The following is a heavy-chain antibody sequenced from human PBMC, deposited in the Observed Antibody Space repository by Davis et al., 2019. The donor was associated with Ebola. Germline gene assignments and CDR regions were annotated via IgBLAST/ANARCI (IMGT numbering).Heavy chain of an antibody. D-gene: IGHD3-22*01. CDR1: GGSFSGYY. Sequence: PSETLSLTCAVYGGSFSGYYWSWIRQPPGKGLEWIGEINHSGSTNYNPSLKSRVTISVDTSKNQFSLKLSSVTAADTAVYYCARDPYDSSGIRFDPWGQGTLVTVSS. CDR3: ARDPYDSSGIRFDP. J-gene: IGHJ5*02. V-gene: IGHV4-34*01. CDR2: INHSGST.